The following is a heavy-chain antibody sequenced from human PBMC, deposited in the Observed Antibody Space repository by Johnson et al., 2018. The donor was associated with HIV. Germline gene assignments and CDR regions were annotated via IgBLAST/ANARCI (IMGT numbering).Heavy chain of an antibody. CDR2: IGTAGDT. D-gene: IGHD3-22*01. CDR1: GFTFSSYD. J-gene: IGHJ3*02. V-gene: IGHV3-13*01. CDR3: ARGAYDSDAFDI. Sequence: VKLVESGGGLVQPGGSLRLSCAASGFTFSSYDMHWVRQATGKGLEWVSAIGTAGDTYYPGSVKGRFTISRENAKNSLYLQMNSLRAGDTAVYYCARGAYDSDAFDIWGQGTMVTVSS.